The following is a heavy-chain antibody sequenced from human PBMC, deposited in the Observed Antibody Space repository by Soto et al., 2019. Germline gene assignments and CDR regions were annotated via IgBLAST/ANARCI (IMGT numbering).Heavy chain of an antibody. V-gene: IGHV4-59*01. CDR3: ARAPSGRTDFYY. J-gene: IGHJ4*02. CDR2: IYYSGST. D-gene: IGHD1-26*01. CDR1: GGSMSGYY. Sequence: SETLSLTCSVSGGSMSGYYWTWIRQPPGKALEWIGYIYYSGSTNYNPSLKSRVSISIDTSKSQFSLRLTSVTAADTAVYYCARAPSGRTDFYYWGQGILVT.